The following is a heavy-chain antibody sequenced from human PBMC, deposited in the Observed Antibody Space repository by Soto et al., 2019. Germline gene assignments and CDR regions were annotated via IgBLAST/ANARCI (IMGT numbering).Heavy chain of an antibody. CDR2: IYHSGST. D-gene: IGHD6-13*01. J-gene: IGHJ4*02. CDR1: GGSISSSNW. Sequence: KLPETLSLTCAVSGGSISSSNWWSWVRQPPGKGLEWIGEIYHSGSTNYNPSLKSRVTISVDKSKNQFSLKLSSVTAADTAVYYCARDGGSHKLFPFDYWGQGTLVTVSS. CDR3: ARDGGSHKLFPFDY. V-gene: IGHV4-4*03.